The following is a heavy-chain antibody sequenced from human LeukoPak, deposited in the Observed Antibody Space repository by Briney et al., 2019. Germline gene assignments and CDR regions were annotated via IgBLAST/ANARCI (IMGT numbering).Heavy chain of an antibody. Sequence: GGSLRLSCAASGFTVSSNYMSWVRQAPGKGLEWVSVIYSGGSTYYADSVKGRFTISRDNSKNTLYLQMNSLRAEDTAVYYCARDNAVVVTVPFDYWGQGTLVTVSS. CDR2: IYSGGST. J-gene: IGHJ4*02. V-gene: IGHV3-53*05. CDR3: ARDNAVVVTVPFDY. D-gene: IGHD2-21*02. CDR1: GFTVSSNY.